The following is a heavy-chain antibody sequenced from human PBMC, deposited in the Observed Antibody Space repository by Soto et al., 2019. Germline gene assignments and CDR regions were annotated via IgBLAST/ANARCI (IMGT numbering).Heavy chain of an antibody. Sequence: QVQLVESGGGVVQPGRSLRLSCAAAGFTFSSYAMHWVRPAPGKGLEWVAVISYDGSNKYYADSVKGRFTISRDNSKNTLYLQMNSLRAEDTSMYYCSKLEPISFAYLGQGTLVTVSS. CDR1: GFTFSSYA. J-gene: IGHJ4*02. CDR3: SKLEPISFAY. CDR2: ISYDGSNK. D-gene: IGHD1-1*01. V-gene: IGHV3-30-3*02.